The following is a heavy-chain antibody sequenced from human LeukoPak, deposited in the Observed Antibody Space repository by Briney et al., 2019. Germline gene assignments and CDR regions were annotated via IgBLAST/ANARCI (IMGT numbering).Heavy chain of an antibody. CDR3: ARVAAEAVGVPGAIGFGWLRRDYYYMDV. CDR1: GYTFSSYY. J-gene: IGHJ6*03. CDR2: INPSGGST. V-gene: IGHV1-46*01. Sequence: ASVKVSCKASGYTFSSYYMHWVRQAPGEGLEWMGIINPSGGSTSYAQKFQGRVTMTRDMSTSTVHMELSSLRSEDTAVYYCARVAAEAVGVPGAIGFGWLRRDYYYMDVWGKGTPVTVSS. D-gene: IGHD2-2*02.